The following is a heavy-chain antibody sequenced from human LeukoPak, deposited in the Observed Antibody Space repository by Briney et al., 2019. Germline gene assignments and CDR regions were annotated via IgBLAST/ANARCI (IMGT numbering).Heavy chain of an antibody. CDR3: ARDHPGEYGMDV. CDR2: IIPILGIA. D-gene: IGHD3-16*01. Sequence: SVKVSCKASGGTFSSYAISWVRQTPGQGLEWMGRIIPILGIANYAQKFQGRVTITADKSTSTAYMELSSLRSEDTAVYYCARDHPGEYGMDVWGQGTTVTVSS. V-gene: IGHV1-69*04. CDR1: GGTFSSYA. J-gene: IGHJ6*02.